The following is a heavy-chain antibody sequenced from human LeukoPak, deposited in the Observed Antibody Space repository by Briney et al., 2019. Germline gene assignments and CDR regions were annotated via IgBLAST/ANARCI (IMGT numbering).Heavy chain of an antibody. CDR3: ARAPLLWWEGRLEEGSFDY. J-gene: IGHJ4*02. Sequence: GGSLRLSCAASGFTFNSHWMSWVRQAPGKGLEWVANIKEDGSETYYVDSLKGRFTISRDNAKNSVYLQMYSLRAEDTAVYYCARAPLLWWEGRLEEGSFDYWGQGTLVTVSS. D-gene: IGHD2-21*01. CDR2: IKEDGSET. CDR1: GFTFNSHW. V-gene: IGHV3-7*01.